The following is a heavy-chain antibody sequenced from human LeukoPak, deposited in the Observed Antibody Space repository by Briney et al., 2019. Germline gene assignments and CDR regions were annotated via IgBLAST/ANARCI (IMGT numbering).Heavy chain of an antibody. V-gene: IGHV3-53*01. J-gene: IGHJ6*02. D-gene: IGHD2-2*01. CDR2: TYSGGST. CDR1: GFTVSSNY. CDR3: ASLPAALNYYYGMDV. Sequence: GGSLRLSCAASGFTVSSNYMSWVRQAPGKGLEWVSVTYSGGSTYYADSVKGRFTISRDNSKNTLYLQMNSLRAEDTAVYYCASLPAALNYYYGMDVWGQGTTVTVSS.